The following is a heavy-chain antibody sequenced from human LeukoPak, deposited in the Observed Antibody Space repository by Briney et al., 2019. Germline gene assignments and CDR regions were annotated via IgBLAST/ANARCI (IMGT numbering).Heavy chain of an antibody. CDR1: GFTFSSYG. D-gene: IGHD3-10*02. Sequence: PGGALRLSCAASGFTFSSYGMSWVRQAPGKGLEWVSAISGSGGSTYYADSVKGRFTISRDNAKNSLYLQMNSLRAEDTAVYYCAELGITMIGGVWGKGTTVTISS. V-gene: IGHV3-23*01. CDR3: AELGITMIGGV. J-gene: IGHJ6*04. CDR2: ISGSGGST.